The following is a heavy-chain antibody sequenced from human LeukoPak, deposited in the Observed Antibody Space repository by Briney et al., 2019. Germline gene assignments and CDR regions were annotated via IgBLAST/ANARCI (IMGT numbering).Heavy chain of an antibody. V-gene: IGHV3-7*01. CDR2: IKQDGSQK. CDR3: ARDRGDRLFDY. Sequence: GGSLRLSCAASGFIFSNYWMPWVRQSPGKGLEWVANIKQDGSQKYYVDSVKGRFTISRDNAKNSLYLEMNSLRAEDTAVYYCARDRGDRLFDYWGQGILATVSS. J-gene: IGHJ4*02. CDR1: GFIFSNYW. D-gene: IGHD4-17*01.